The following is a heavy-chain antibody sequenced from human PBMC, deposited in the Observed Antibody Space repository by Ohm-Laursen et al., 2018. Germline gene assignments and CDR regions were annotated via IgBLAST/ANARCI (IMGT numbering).Heavy chain of an antibody. D-gene: IGHD5-24*01. V-gene: IGHV4-38-2*01. CDR1: GYSISSGYY. CDR3: ARVGDGYPLDY. Sequence: GTLSLTCAVSGYSISSGYYWGWIRQPPGKGLEWIGSIYHSGSTYYNPSLKSRVTISVDTSKNQFSLKLSSVTAADTAVYYCARVGDGYPLDYWGQGTLVTVSS. J-gene: IGHJ4*02. CDR2: IYHSGST.